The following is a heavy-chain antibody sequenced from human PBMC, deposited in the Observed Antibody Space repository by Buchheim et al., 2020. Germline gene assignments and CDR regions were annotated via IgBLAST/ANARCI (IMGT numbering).Heavy chain of an antibody. V-gene: IGHV3-74*01. J-gene: IGHJ2*01. Sequence: EMQLVESGGGSVQPGGSLRLSCDASGFTFRTYWMHCVRQRPGEGLVWVSRINLDESVTSYAASVKGRFTVSRDNAKNALYLEMSSLRAEDTAVYYCARDLTSGWARYFDLWGRGTL. CDR3: ARDLTSGWARYFDL. CDR2: INLDESVT. D-gene: IGHD6-25*01. CDR1: GFTFRTYW.